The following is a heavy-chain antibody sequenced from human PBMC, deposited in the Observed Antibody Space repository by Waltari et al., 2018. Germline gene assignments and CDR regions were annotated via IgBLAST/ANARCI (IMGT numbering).Heavy chain of an antibody. CDR3: ARGPDPSSSWYLDY. D-gene: IGHD6-13*01. V-gene: IGHV4-34*01. Sequence: QVQLQQWGAGLLKPSETLSLTCAVYGGSFSGYYWSWIRQPPGKGLEWIGESNHSESTNYNPSLKSRVTISVDTSKNQFSLKLSSVTAADTAVYYCARGPDPSSSWYLDYWGQGTLVTVSS. CDR2: SNHSEST. CDR1: GGSFSGYY. J-gene: IGHJ4*02.